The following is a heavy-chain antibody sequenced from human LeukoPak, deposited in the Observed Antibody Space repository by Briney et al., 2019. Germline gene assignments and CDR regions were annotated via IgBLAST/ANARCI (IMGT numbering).Heavy chain of an antibody. CDR3: AVGSYYAY. CDR2: IRYDENDK. Sequence: PGGSLRLSCAASGFTFSNYDMHWVRQAPGKGLEWVAFIRYDENDKYYADAVEGRFTISRDNSKNTLFLQMNSLTTDGTAVYYCAVGSYYAYWGQGTLDTVSS. J-gene: IGHJ4*02. D-gene: IGHD1-26*01. V-gene: IGHV3-30*02. CDR1: GFTFSNYD.